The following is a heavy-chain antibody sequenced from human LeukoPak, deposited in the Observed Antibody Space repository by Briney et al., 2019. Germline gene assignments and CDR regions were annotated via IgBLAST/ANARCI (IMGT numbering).Heavy chain of an antibody. D-gene: IGHD6-19*01. CDR1: GYIFTGYD. Sequence: ASVKVSCKASGYIFTGYDLHWVRQAPGQGLEWTGIINPSGGRTSYAQNFQGRVTMTSDTSTSTVYMELSSLRTEDTAVYYCARDRNGIAVAGDFDYWGQGTLVTVSS. CDR2: INPSGGRT. V-gene: IGHV1-46*01. J-gene: IGHJ4*02. CDR3: ARDRNGIAVAGDFDY.